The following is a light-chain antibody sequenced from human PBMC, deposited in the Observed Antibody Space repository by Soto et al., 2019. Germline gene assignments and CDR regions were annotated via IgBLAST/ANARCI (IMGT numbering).Light chain of an antibody. CDR1: QSVSSSY. CDR2: GAS. Sequence: EIVLTQSPGTLSLSPGERVTLSCSASQSVSSSYLAWYQQKPGQAPRLLIYGASSRATGIPDRFSGTGSGTDFTLTISSLQPEDFATYYCQQLNSYPWTFGQGTKVDIK. J-gene: IGKJ1*01. V-gene: IGKV3-20*01. CDR3: QQLNSYPWT.